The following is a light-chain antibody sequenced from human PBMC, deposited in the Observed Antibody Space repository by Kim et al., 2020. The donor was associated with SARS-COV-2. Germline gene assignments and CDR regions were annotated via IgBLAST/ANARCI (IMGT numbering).Light chain of an antibody. CDR3: QQTYSSALT. J-gene: IGKJ4*01. V-gene: IGKV1-39*01. Sequence: DIQMTQSPSSLSASVGEKVTVTCRASQNIASYLNWYQQKPGKAPNLLIYAASSLQSGVPSRFTGSGSGTDFTLTVSSLQPEDFAIYYCQQTYSSALTFGGGTKVDIK. CDR2: AAS. CDR1: QNIASY.